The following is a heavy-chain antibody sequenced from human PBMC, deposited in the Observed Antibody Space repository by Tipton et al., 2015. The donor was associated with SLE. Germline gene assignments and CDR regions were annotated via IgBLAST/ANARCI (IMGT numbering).Heavy chain of an antibody. J-gene: IGHJ3*02. V-gene: IGHV4-34*01. CDR2: INHSGST. Sequence: TLSLTCTVYGGSFSGYYWSWIRQPPGKGLEWIGEINHSGSTNYNPSLKSRVTISVDTSKNQFSLKLSSVTAADTAVYYCARDGGLTGYMIGNAFDIWGQGTMVTVSS. CDR1: GGSFSGYY. CDR3: ARDGGLTGYMIGNAFDI. D-gene: IGHD7-27*01.